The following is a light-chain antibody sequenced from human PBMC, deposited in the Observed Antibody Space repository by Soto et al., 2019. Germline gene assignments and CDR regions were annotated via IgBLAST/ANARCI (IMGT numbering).Light chain of an antibody. V-gene: IGKV3-15*01. CDR3: QQYGSSGT. CDR2: RAS. CDR1: QRLSSN. J-gene: IGKJ1*01. Sequence: VFTPAPVTLSVSQGERVXLXXRASQRLSSNLAWYQQKPGQAPSLLIFRASTRATGVPARFSGRGSGTEFTLTISGLQSEDFAVYYCQQYGSSGTFGQGTKVDI.